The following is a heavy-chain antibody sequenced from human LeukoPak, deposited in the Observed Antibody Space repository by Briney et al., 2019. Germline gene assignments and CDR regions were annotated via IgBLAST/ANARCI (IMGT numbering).Heavy chain of an antibody. CDR2: IYYSGST. Sequence: SETLSLTCTVSGGSMSGYYWSWIRQPPGKGLEWIGFIYYSGSTNYNPSLKSRVTISVDTSKNQFSLKLRSVTAADTAVYYCARPDSGTYVARAFDIWGQGTLVSVSS. CDR3: ARPDSGTYVARAFDI. V-gene: IGHV4-59*08. CDR1: GGSMSGYY. J-gene: IGHJ3*02. D-gene: IGHD1-26*01.